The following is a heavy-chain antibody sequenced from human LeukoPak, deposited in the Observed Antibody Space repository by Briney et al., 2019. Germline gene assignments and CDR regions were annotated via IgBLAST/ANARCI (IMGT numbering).Heavy chain of an antibody. J-gene: IGHJ4*02. CDR3: ASSVGGFFDY. V-gene: IGHV3-7*01. CDR2: IKQDGSEK. Sequence: PGGSLRLSCAASGFTFRIYWMSWVRQAAGKGLEWVANIKQDGSEKYYVDSVRGRFTLSRDNAKNSLYLQMDSLRAEDTAVYYCASSVGGFFDYWGQGNLVTVSS. CDR1: GFTFRIYW. D-gene: IGHD5/OR15-5a*01.